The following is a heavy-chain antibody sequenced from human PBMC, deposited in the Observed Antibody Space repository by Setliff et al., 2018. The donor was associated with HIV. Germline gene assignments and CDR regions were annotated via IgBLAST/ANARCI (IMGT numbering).Heavy chain of an antibody. Sequence: SQTLSLTCTVSGGSISSGGYYWSWIRQHPGKGLEWIGYIHYSGSTHYNPSLKSRVTISVDTSKNQFSLKLSSVTAADTAVYYCARDAGYCGGDCYPMVLDVWGKGTTVTVSS. J-gene: IGHJ6*04. D-gene: IGHD2-21*01. V-gene: IGHV4-31*03. CDR3: ARDAGYCGGDCYPMVLDV. CDR1: GGSISSGGYY. CDR2: IHYSGST.